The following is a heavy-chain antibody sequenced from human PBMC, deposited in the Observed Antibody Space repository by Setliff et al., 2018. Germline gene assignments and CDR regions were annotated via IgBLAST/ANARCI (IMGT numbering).Heavy chain of an antibody. D-gene: IGHD2-2*01. J-gene: IGHJ4*02. CDR1: GYTLTNYY. CDR2: INPSGGLT. CDR3: ARGPPDFVVVPAAAKFDY. Sequence: ASVKVSCKASGYTLTNYYMHWVRQAPGQGLEWMGIINPSGGLTRYAQKFQGRVTMTTDTPTSTAYMELRSLRTDDTAVYYCARGPPDFVVVPAAAKFDYWGQGTLVTVSS. V-gene: IGHV1-46*01.